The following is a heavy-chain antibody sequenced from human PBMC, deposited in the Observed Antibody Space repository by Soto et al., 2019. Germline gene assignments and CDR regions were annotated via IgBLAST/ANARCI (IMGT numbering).Heavy chain of an antibody. CDR2: ISSSGSTI. V-gene: IGHV3-11*01. CDR1: GFTFSDYY. CDR3: ARSMLALGYCSSTSCYQYYYYMDV. Sequence: GSLRLSCAASGFTFSDYYMSWIRQAPGKGLEWVSYISSSGSTIYYADSVKGRFTISRDNAKNSLYLQMNSLRAEDTAVYYCARSMLALGYCSSTSCYQYYYYMDVWGKGTTVTISS. D-gene: IGHD2-2*01. J-gene: IGHJ6*03.